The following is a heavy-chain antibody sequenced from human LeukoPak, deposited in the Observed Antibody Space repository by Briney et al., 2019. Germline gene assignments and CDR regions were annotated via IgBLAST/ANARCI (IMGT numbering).Heavy chain of an antibody. CDR2: IIPILGIA. CDR1: GYTFTGYY. J-gene: IGHJ4*02. CDR3: ARQGGRGPDNWGSFRYFDY. Sequence: SVKVSCKASGYTFTGYYMHWVRQAPGQGLEWMGRIIPILGIANYAQKFQGRVTITADKSTSTAYMELSSLRSEDTAVYYCARQGGRGPDNWGSFRYFDYWGQGTLVTVSS. V-gene: IGHV1-69*02. D-gene: IGHD7-27*01.